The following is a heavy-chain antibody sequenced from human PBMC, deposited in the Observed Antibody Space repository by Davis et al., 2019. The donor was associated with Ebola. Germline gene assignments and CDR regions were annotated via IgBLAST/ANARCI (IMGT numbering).Heavy chain of an antibody. V-gene: IGHV1-46*01. CDR1: GGTFSSYA. D-gene: IGHD2-2*01. CDR2: INPSGGST. CDR3: ARDMLVVVPALSYFDY. J-gene: IGHJ4*02. Sequence: ASVKVSCKASGGTFSSYAISWVRQAPGQGLEWMGIINPSGGSTSYAQKFQGRVTMTRDTSTSTVYMELSSLGSEDTAVYYCARDMLVVVPALSYFDYWGQGTLVTVSS.